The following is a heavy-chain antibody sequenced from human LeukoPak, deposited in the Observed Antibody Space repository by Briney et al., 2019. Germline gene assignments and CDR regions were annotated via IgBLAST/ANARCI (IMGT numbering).Heavy chain of an antibody. V-gene: IGHV4-4*07. CDR3: ARGGSGWNYYYYYMDV. J-gene: IGHJ6*03. D-gene: IGHD6-19*01. CDR1: GFTFSTFA. CDR2: IYTSGST. Sequence: GSLRLSCAASGFTFSTFAMIWIRQPAGKGLEWIGRIYTSGSTNYNPSLKSRVTISVDTSKNQFSLKLSSVTAADTAVYYCARGGSGWNYYYYYMDVWGKGTTVTIPS.